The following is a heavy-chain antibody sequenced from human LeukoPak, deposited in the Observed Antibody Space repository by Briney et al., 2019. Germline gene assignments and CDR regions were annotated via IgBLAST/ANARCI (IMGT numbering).Heavy chain of an antibody. D-gene: IGHD6-6*01. Sequence: GGSLRLSCAASGFTFSSYSMNWVRQAPGKGLEWVSSISSSSSYIYYADSVKGRFTISRDNAKNSLYLQMNSLRAEDTAVYYCAREGSSSASVYYYYMDVWGKGTTVTVSS. J-gene: IGHJ6*03. CDR2: ISSSSSYI. V-gene: IGHV3-21*01. CDR1: GFTFSSYS. CDR3: AREGSSSASVYYYYMDV.